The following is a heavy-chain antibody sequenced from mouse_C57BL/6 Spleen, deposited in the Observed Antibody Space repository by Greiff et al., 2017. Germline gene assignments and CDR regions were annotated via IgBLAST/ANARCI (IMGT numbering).Heavy chain of an antibody. D-gene: IGHD1-1*01. J-gene: IGHJ2*01. CDR3: ARWVVEFYMDY. V-gene: IGHV14-3*01. CDR1: GFNFKNTY. Sequence: VQLQQSVAELVRPGASVKLSCTASGFNFKNTYMHWVKQRPGQGLEWIGMLDTASGTTNYAPKFQGKATITADPSSNTAYLQLSSQESADSAIYCSARWVVEFYMDYWGQGTTLTVSS. CDR2: LDTASGTT.